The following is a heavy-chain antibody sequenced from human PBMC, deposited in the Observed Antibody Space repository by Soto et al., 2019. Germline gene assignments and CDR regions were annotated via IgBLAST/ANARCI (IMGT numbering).Heavy chain of an antibody. D-gene: IGHD6-19*01. CDR2: IYYSGGT. CDR1: GGSMSNYY. Sequence: SETLSLTCTVSGGSMSNYYWSWIRQPPGKGLEWIGYIYYSGGTNYSPSLESRVSISADTSKNQFSLKLSSVTAADTAVYYCARRGYSDGWYYFDYWGQGTPVTVSS. CDR3: ARRGYSDGWYYFDY. V-gene: IGHV4-59*01. J-gene: IGHJ4*02.